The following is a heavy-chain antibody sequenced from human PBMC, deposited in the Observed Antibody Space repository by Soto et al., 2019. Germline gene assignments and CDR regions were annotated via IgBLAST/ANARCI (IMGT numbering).Heavy chain of an antibody. CDR3: TTDYPRSLPGY. Sequence: VGSLRLSCAASGFTFSNAWMSWVRQAPGKGLEWVGRIKSKTDGGTTDYAAPVKGRFTISRDDSKNTLYLQMNSLKTEDTAVYYCTTDYPRSLPGYWGQGTLVTVSS. CDR1: GFTFSNAW. V-gene: IGHV3-15*01. J-gene: IGHJ4*02. CDR2: IKSKTDGGTT.